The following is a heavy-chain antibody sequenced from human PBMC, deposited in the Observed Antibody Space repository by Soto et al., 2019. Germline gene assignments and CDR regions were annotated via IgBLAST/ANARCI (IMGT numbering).Heavy chain of an antibody. D-gene: IGHD1-26*01. CDR1: GFSFNILA. Sequence: PAGSLRLACAASGFSFNILAMNWVRKATGKGLEWVSAISNSFSDGNTHYADSVKGRFTVSRRNDNNTVFLEMNGLRADDTAVYYCAKVFSPEGGNYFDSWGQGTQVTGSS. CDR2: ISNSFSDGNT. CDR3: AKVFSPEGGNYFDS. J-gene: IGHJ4*02. V-gene: IGHV3-23*01.